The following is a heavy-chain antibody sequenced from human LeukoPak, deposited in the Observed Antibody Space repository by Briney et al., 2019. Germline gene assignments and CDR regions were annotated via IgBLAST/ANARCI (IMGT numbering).Heavy chain of an antibody. J-gene: IGHJ1*01. Sequence: GSSVKVSCKASGGTFSSYAISWVRQAPGQGLEWMGGIIPIFGTANYAQKFQGRVTITADESTSTAYMELSSLRSEDTAVYYCARDLRVCRPPCFQHWGQGTLVTVSS. D-gene: IGHD2-2*01. CDR2: IIPIFGTA. V-gene: IGHV1-69*01. CDR1: GGTFSSYA. CDR3: ARDLRVCRPPCFQH.